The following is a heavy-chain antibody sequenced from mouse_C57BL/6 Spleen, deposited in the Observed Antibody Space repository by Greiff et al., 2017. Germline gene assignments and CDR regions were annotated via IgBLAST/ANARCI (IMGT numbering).Heavy chain of an antibody. V-gene: IGHV1-82*01. Sequence: QVQLQQSGPELVKPGASVKISCKASGYAFSSSWMNWVKQRPGQGLEWIGRIYPGDGATNYNGKFKGKATLTADKSSSTAYMQLSSLTSEDSAVYFGARSETAEARKGFAYWGQGTLVTVSA. CDR2: IYPGDGAT. CDR1: GYAFSSSW. J-gene: IGHJ3*01. CDR3: ARSETAEARKGFAY. D-gene: IGHD3-2*02.